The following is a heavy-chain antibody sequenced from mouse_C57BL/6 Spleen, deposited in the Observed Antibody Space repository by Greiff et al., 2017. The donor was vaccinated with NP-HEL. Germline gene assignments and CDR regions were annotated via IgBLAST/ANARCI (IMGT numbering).Heavy chain of an antibody. Sequence: QVQLQQPGAELVRPGSSVKLSCKASGYTFTSYWMHWVKQRPIQGLEWIGNIDPSDSETHYNQKFKDKATLTVDKSSSTAYMQLSSLTSEYSAVYYCARGFYYYGSSPWFAYWGQGTLVTVSA. J-gene: IGHJ3*01. V-gene: IGHV1-52*01. CDR1: GYTFTSYW. CDR3: ARGFYYYGSSPWFAY. D-gene: IGHD1-1*01. CDR2: IDPSDSET.